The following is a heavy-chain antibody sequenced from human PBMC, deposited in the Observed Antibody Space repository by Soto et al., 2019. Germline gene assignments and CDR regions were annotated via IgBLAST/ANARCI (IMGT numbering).Heavy chain of an antibody. V-gene: IGHV3-66*01. CDR3: ARASLADWGGRCYPRLGAFDI. CDR2: IYSGGST. D-gene: IGHD2-21*02. Sequence: EVQLVESGGGLVQAGGSLRLSCAASGFTVSSNYMSWVRQAPGKGLEWVSVIYSGGSTYYADSVKGRFTISRDNSTTPLYLQMNSRRAEDTDVYYCARASLADWGGRCYPRLGAFDIWGQGTMVTVSS. J-gene: IGHJ3*02. CDR1: GFTVSSNY.